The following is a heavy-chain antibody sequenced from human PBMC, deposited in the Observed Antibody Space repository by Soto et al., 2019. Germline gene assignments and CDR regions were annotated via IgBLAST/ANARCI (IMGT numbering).Heavy chain of an antibody. V-gene: IGHV4-39*02. D-gene: IGHD2-8*01. Sequence: SETLSLTCTVSGGSISSSSYYWGWIRQPPGKGLEWIGSIYYSGSTYYNPSLKSRVTISVDTSKNQFSLKLSSVTAADTAVYYCARERTNGVCCKQIDYWGQGTLVTVSS. CDR2: IYYSGST. CDR1: GGSISSSSYY. CDR3: ARERTNGVCCKQIDY. J-gene: IGHJ4*02.